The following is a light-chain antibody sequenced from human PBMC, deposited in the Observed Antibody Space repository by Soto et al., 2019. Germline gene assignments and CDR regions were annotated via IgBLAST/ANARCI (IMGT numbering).Light chain of an antibody. CDR1: QRISTW. CDR2: XXX. J-gene: IGKJ1*01. CDR3: QHYNSSQWT. Sequence: DIQMTQSPSTLSASVGDRVTITCRASQRISTWLAWYPQXXGXXXXXXXXXXXSXGSGVKSRFSGSGSGTEFTLTISSLQPDDFATYYCQHYNSSQWTVGQGTKGDI. V-gene: IGKV1-5*03.